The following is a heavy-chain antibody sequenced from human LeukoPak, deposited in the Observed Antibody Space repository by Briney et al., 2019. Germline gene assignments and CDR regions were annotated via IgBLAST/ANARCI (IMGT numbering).Heavy chain of an antibody. V-gene: IGHV3-30*03. J-gene: IGHJ6*03. D-gene: IGHD6-19*01. CDR1: GFTFSSYG. Sequence: GGSLRLSCAASGFTFSSYGMHWVRQAPGKGLEWVAVISYDGSNKYYADSVKGRFTISRDNSKNTLYLQMNSLRAEDTAVYYCARDVGIAVAGTEYYYYYYMDVWGKGTTVTVSS. CDR2: ISYDGSNK. CDR3: ARDVGIAVAGTEYYYYYYMDV.